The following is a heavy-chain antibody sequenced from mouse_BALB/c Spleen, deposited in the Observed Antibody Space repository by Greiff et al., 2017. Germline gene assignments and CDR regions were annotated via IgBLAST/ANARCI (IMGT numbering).Heavy chain of an antibody. CDR2: IWSGGST. CDR1: GFSLTSYG. Sequence: VMLVESGPGLVQPSQSLSITCTVSGFSLTSYGVHWVRQSPGKGLEWLGVIWSGGSTDYNAAFISRLSISKDNSKSQVFFKMNSLQANDTAIYYCAIYYRYDGFAYWGQGTLVTVSA. J-gene: IGHJ3*01. V-gene: IGHV2-2*02. CDR3: AIYYRYDGFAY. D-gene: IGHD2-14*01.